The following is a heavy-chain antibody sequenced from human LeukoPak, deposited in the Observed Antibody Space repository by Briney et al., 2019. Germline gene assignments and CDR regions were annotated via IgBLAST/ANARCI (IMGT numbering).Heavy chain of an antibody. CDR1: GFTFSDYY. CDR2: ITSTGSAT. D-gene: IGHD6-13*01. Sequence: GGSLRLSCEASGFTFSDYYRRWFRQTPGKGLEWVAYITSTGSATYYADSVKGRFNISRDNAKNSLYLQMNSLRAGATAVYYCARGGVAAAGPDWYFDLWGRGTLVTVSS. V-gene: IGHV3-11*01. CDR3: ARGGVAAAGPDWYFDL. J-gene: IGHJ2*01.